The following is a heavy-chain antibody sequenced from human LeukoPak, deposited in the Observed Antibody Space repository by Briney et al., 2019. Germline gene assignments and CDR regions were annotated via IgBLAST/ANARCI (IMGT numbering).Heavy chain of an antibody. V-gene: IGHV1-69*05. D-gene: IGHD3-22*01. CDR1: GGTFSSYA. J-gene: IGHJ6*03. CDR2: IIPIFGTA. Sequence: SVKVSCKASGGTFSSYAISWVRQAPGQGLEWMGGIIPIFGTANYAQKFQGRVTITTDESTSTAYMELSSLRSEDTAVYYCASAGSNLAPNYYDSSGYPYYYYYMDVWGEGTTVTVSS. CDR3: ASAGSNLAPNYYDSSGYPYYYYYMDV.